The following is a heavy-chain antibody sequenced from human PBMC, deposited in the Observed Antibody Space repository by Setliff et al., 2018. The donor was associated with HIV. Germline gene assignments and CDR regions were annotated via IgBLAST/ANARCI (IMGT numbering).Heavy chain of an antibody. J-gene: IGHJ4*02. D-gene: IGHD4-17*01. CDR1: GASISSHY. CDR2: IYSTGST. Sequence: ETPSLTCTVSGASISSHYWSWIRQSPGRELEWIGYIYSTGSTNYNPSLQSRVTISMVASRNQFSLKVTSVTAADTAVYYCAKGAGFYGDYTFDHWGQGRQVTVSS. CDR3: AKGAGFYGDYTFDH. V-gene: IGHV4-59*11.